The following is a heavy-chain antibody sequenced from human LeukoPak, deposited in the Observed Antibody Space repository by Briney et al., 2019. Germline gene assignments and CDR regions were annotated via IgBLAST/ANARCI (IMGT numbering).Heavy chain of an antibody. CDR1: GFTFGSYE. CDR3: ARETMARTSFGELDFDH. CDR2: ISSSGSTI. Sequence: GGSLRLSCAASGFTFGSYEMNWVRQAPGKGLEWVSYISSSGSTIYYADSVKGRFTISRDNAKNSLYLQMNSLRAEDTAVYYCARETMARTSFGELDFDHWGQGTLVTVSS. V-gene: IGHV3-48*03. J-gene: IGHJ4*02. D-gene: IGHD3-10*01.